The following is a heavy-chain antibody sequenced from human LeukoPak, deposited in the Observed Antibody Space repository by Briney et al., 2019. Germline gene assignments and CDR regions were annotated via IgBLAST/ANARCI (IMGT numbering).Heavy chain of an antibody. Sequence: SETLSLTCTVSGGSISSHYWSWIRQPPGKGLEWIGYIYYSGSTNYNPSLKSRVTISVDTSKNQFSLKLSSVTAADTAVYYCARSVVVAAYNWLDPWGQGTLVTVSS. CDR3: ARSVVVAAYNWLDP. CDR2: IYYSGST. V-gene: IGHV4-59*11. D-gene: IGHD2-15*01. CDR1: GGSISSHY. J-gene: IGHJ5*02.